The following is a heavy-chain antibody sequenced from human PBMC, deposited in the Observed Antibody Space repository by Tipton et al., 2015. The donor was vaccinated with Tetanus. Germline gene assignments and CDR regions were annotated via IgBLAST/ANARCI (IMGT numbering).Heavy chain of an antibody. V-gene: IGHV3-48*02. CDR3: ARDGSIVVADWFDP. CDR1: GFTFSSYS. J-gene: IGHJ5*02. Sequence: LSLTCAASGFTFSSYSMNWVRQAPGKGLEWVSYISSSSTIYYADSVKGRFTISRDNAKNSLYLQMNSLRDEDTAVYYCARDGSIVVADWFDPWGQGTLVTVSS. CDR2: ISSSSTI. D-gene: IGHD3-22*01.